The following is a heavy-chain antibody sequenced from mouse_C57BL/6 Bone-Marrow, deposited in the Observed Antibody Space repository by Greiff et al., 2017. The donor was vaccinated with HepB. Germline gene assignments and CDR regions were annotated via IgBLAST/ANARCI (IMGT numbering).Heavy chain of an antibody. CDR1: GFTFSSYA. D-gene: IGHD2-5*01. CDR2: ISDGGSYT. J-gene: IGHJ1*03. Sequence: DVKLVESGGGLVKPGGSLKLSCAASGFTFSSYAMSWVRQTPEKRLEWVATISDGGSYTYYPDNVKGRFTISRDNAKNNLYLQMSHLKSEDTAMYYCARGDSNYWYFDVWGTGTTVTVSS. V-gene: IGHV5-4*03. CDR3: ARGDSNYWYFDV.